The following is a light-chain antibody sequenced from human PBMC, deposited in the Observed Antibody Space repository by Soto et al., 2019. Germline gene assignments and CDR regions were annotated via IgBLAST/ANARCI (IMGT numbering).Light chain of an antibody. V-gene: IGKV3-20*01. CDR1: QSVSSSY. Sequence: ESVLTQSPATLSLSPGDRGTLFCRASQSVSSSYFAWYQHTPAPPPRLLIYASSNRATGPPDRLTGSASGTDFTLTINRMEPDDFAVYYCQLYGISPHFGQGTRREI. J-gene: IGKJ5*01. CDR2: ASS. CDR3: QLYGISPH.